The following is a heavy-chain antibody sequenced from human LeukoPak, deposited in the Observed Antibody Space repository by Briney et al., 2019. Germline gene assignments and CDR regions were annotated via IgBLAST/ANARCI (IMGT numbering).Heavy chain of an antibody. CDR3: ATFVDCSSTTCYDY. V-gene: IGHV3-21*01. D-gene: IGHD2-2*01. J-gene: IGHJ4*02. CDR1: GFTFSSYG. CDR2: ISSRSNDI. Sequence: PGGSLRLSCAASGFTFSSYGMNWVRQAPGKGLEWVSSISSRSNDIYYADAMKGRFTISRDNARNSLFLQMNSLRAEDTAVYYCATFVDCSSTTCYDYWGQGTLVTVSP.